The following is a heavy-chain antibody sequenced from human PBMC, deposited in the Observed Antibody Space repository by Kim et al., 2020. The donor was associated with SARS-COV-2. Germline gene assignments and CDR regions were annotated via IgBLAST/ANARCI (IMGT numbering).Heavy chain of an antibody. J-gene: IGHJ5*02. Sequence: ADSVEGQFTISRDNSKNTLYLQMNSLRAEDTAVYYCARDLAWGYFDTAGVPWGQGTLVTVSS. CDR3: ARDLAWGYFDTAGVP. V-gene: IGHV3-30*07. D-gene: IGHD3-9*01.